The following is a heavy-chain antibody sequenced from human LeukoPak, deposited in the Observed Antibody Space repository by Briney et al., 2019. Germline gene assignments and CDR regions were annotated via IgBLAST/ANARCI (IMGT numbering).Heavy chain of an antibody. CDR3: AKETTLAGFYPYFDY. V-gene: IGHV3-30-3*01. CDR1: GFDFSRYA. CDR2: ISYDGSNK. J-gene: IGHJ4*02. D-gene: IGHD6-19*01. Sequence: PGGSLRLSCAASGFDFSRYAMHWVRQAPGKGLEWVAVISYDGSNKYHADSVKGRFTISRDNSKNTLYLQMSSLRAEDTAVYYCAKETTLAGFYPYFDYWGQGTLITVSS.